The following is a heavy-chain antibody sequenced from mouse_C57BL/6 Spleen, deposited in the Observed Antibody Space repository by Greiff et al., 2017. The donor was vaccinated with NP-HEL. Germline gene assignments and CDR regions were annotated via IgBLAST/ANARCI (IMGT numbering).Heavy chain of an antibody. V-gene: IGHV1-64*01. Sequence: QVQLQQPGAELVKPGASVKLSCKASGYTFTSYWMHWVKQRPGQGLEWIGMIHPISGSTNYNEKFKSKATLTVDKSSSTAYMQLSSLTSEDSAVYYCALSEEYYFDYWGQGTTLTVSS. J-gene: IGHJ2*01. CDR3: ALSEEYYFDY. CDR2: IHPISGST. CDR1: GYTFTSYW.